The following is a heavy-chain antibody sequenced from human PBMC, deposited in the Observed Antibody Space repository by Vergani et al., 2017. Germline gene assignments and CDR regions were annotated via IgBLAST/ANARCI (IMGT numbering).Heavy chain of an antibody. CDR2: IYHSGST. CDR3: ARCPGEXCSGGSCYSNYYYYMDV. CDR1: GGSISSGGYS. D-gene: IGHD2-15*01. J-gene: IGHJ6*03. Sequence: QLQLQESGSGLVKPSQTLSLTCAVSGGSISSGGYSWSWIRQPPGKGLEWIGYIYHSGSTYYNPSLKSRVTISVDRSKNQFSLKLSSVTAADTAVYYCARCPGEXCSGGSCYSNYYYYMDVWGKGTTVTVSS. V-gene: IGHV4-30-2*01.